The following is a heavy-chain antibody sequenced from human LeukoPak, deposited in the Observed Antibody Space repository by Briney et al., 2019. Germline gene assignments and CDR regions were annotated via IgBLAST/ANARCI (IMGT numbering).Heavy chain of an antibody. J-gene: IGHJ4*02. CDR3: AKGRDSYSILDY. V-gene: IGHV3-23*01. D-gene: IGHD2-21*02. Sequence: GGSLRLSCAASGFTFSSYSMNWVRQAPGEGLEWVSAISGSGGSTYYANSVKGRFTISRDNYKSTLYLQMSSLRAEDTAVYYCAKGRDSYSILDYWGQGTLVTVSS. CDR1: GFTFSSYS. CDR2: ISGSGGST.